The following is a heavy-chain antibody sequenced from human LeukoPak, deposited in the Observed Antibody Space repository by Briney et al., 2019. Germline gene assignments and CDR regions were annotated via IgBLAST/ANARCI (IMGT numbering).Heavy chain of an antibody. CDR3: ARDCIGCHGFDY. Sequence: GASVKVSCKAFGYTFINYGISWVRQAPGQGLEWMGWVSAYADNINYVQKSQGRVTMTTDTSTSTAYMELRSLRSDDTAIYYCARDCIGCHGFDYWGQGTLVTVSS. J-gene: IGHJ4*02. CDR1: GYTFINYG. V-gene: IGHV1-18*01. CDR2: VSAYADNI. D-gene: IGHD2-15*01.